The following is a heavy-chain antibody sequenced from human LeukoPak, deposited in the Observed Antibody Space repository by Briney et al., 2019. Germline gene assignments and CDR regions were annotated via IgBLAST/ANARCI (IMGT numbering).Heavy chain of an antibody. J-gene: IGHJ4*02. D-gene: IGHD3-10*01. Sequence: GGSLRLSCAASGFTFSSYAMSWVRQAPGKGLEWVSAISGSGGSTYYADSVKGRFTISRDNSKNQLYLQMNSLRAEDTAVYYCAKGVRGVIAYYFDYWGQGTLVTVSS. CDR1: GFTFSSYA. CDR3: AKGVRGVIAYYFDY. V-gene: IGHV3-23*01. CDR2: ISGSGGST.